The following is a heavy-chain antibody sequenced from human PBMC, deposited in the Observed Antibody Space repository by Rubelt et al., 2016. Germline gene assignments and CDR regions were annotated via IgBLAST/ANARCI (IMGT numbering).Heavy chain of an antibody. D-gene: IGHD6-6*01. V-gene: IGHV4-59*01. CDR2: IYYSGST. CDR3: ARDLSSSGVRKAFDI. CDR1: GGSISSYY. J-gene: IGHJ3*02. Sequence: QVQLQESGPGLVKPSETLSLTCTVSGGSISSYYWSWIRQPPGKGLEWIGYIYYSGSTNYNPSLKSLDTISLDRSKNQLSLKLSAVTAADTAVYYCARDLSSSGVRKAFDIWGQGTMVTVSS.